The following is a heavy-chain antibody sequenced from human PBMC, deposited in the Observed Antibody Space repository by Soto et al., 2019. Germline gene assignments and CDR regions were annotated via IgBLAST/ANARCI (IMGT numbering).Heavy chain of an antibody. CDR3: AKQSGDSTTYRGRDV. CDR1: GDSVSSSSAA. Sequence: QVQLQQSGPRLLKPSQTLSLTCAISGDSVSSSSAAWNWIRQSPSRGLEWLGRTYYRSEWYNDYAVAVESRMSVNPDTSKNQLSVQLNSVTPEDTAVYYCAKQSGDSTTYRGRDVWGQGTPVTVSS. J-gene: IGHJ6*02. CDR2: TYYRSEWYN. V-gene: IGHV6-1*01. D-gene: IGHD2-21*02.